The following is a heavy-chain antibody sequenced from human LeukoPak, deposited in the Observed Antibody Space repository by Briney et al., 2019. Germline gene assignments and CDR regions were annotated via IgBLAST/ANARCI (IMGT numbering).Heavy chain of an antibody. D-gene: IGHD3-10*01. CDR1: GGSISSYF. J-gene: IGHJ4*02. V-gene: IGHV4-4*07. Sequence: PSETLSLTCNVSGGSISSYFWTWIRQPAGKGLEWIGRIHASGTTNYNSSLKSRVSMSVDTSKNQFSLKLTSVTAADTAVYFCARGGADVYGRAFDYWGQGTLVSVSS. CDR3: ARGGADVYGRAFDY. CDR2: IHASGTT.